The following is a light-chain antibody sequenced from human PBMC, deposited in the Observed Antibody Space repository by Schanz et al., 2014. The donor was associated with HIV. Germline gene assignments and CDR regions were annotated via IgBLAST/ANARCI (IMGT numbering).Light chain of an antibody. CDR3: KHLNSYPLT. V-gene: IGKV1-9*01. CDR1: QSITNY. J-gene: IGKJ4*01. Sequence: DIQMTQSPSSLSASVGDRVTITCRTSQSITNYLNWYQQMPAKAPKLLIYAASTLHSGVPSRFSGSGSGTEFTLTISSLQPEDFATYYCKHLNSYPLTFGGGTRVEI. CDR2: AAS.